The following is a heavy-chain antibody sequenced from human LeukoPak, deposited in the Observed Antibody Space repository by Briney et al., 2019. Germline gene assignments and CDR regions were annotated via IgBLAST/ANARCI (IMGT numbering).Heavy chain of an antibody. V-gene: IGHV4-34*01. Sequence: SSETLSLTCAVYGGSFSGYYWSWIRQPPGKGLEWIGEINHSGSTNYNPSLKSRVTISVDTSKNQFSLKLSSVTAADTAVYYCARRDSSGWYGAGGVDYWGQGTLVTVSS. D-gene: IGHD6-19*01. CDR2: INHSGST. J-gene: IGHJ4*02. CDR1: GGSFSGYY. CDR3: ARRDSSGWYGAGGVDY.